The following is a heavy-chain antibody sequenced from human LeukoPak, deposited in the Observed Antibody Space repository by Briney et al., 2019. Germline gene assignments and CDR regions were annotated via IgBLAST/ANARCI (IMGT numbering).Heavy chain of an antibody. V-gene: IGHV4-61*02. CDR3: ARALRVTKAALDY. J-gene: IGHJ4*02. CDR1: GGSISSGSYY. CDR2: IYTSGST. D-gene: IGHD4-11*01. Sequence: KASQTLSLXCTVSGGSISSGSYYWRWIRQPAGKGLEWIGRIYTSGSTNYNPSLKSRVTISVDTSKNQFSLKLSSVTAADTAVYYCARALRVTKAALDYWGQGTLVTVSS.